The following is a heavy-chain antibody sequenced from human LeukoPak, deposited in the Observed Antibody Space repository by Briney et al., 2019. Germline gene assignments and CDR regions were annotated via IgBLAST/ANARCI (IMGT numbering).Heavy chain of an antibody. Sequence: PGGSLRLSCAASGFTFSSYWMHWVRQAPGKGLVWVSRINTDGSSTSYADSVKGRFTISRDNAKNTLYLQMNSLRAEDTAVYHCARDPPYYDFWSGYYGWGQGTLVTVSS. V-gene: IGHV3-74*01. CDR1: GFTFSSYW. J-gene: IGHJ4*02. D-gene: IGHD3-3*01. CDR3: ARDPPYYDFWSGYYG. CDR2: INTDGSST.